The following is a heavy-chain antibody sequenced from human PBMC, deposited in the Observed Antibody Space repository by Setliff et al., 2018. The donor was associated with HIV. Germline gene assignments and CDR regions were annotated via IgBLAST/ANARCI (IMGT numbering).Heavy chain of an antibody. D-gene: IGHD4-4*01. CDR2: IRPKRKSSTT. J-gene: IGHJ4*02. CDR1: GFTLSDHY. CDR3: TRLVQMATITHFDY. V-gene: IGHV3-72*01. Sequence: GSLRLSCAASGFTLSDHYMDWVRQAPGKGPEWFGRIRPKRKSSTTEYAASVKCRFTISRDDSKNSPYLQMNSLKTEDTAVYYFTRLVQMATITHFDYWGQGTLVTVSS.